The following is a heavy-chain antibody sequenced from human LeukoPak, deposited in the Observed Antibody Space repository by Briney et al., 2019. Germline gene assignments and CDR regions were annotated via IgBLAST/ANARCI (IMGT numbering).Heavy chain of an antibody. CDR2: IYSGGST. CDR3: AREHCSSTGCYGAFDI. V-gene: IGHV3-53*01. J-gene: IGHJ3*02. D-gene: IGHD2-2*01. Sequence: GGSLRLSCAASGFTVSSNYMSWVRQAPGKGLEWVSVIYSGGSTYYADSVKGRFTISRDNSKNTLYLQMNSLRAEDTAVYYCAREHCSSTGCYGAFDIWGQGTMVTVSS. CDR1: GFTVSSNY.